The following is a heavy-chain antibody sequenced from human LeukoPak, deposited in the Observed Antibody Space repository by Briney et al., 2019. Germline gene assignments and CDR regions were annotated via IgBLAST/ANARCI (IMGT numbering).Heavy chain of an antibody. CDR3: ARIPRITMIVVGYYFDY. Sequence: PGGSLRLSCAATGFTFSSYAMSWVRQAPGKGLEWVSAISGSGGSTYYADSVKGRFTISRDNSKNTLYLQMNSLRAEDTAVYYCARIPRITMIVVGYYFDYWGQGTLVTVSS. V-gene: IGHV3-23*01. CDR1: GFTFSSYA. D-gene: IGHD3-22*01. CDR2: ISGSGGST. J-gene: IGHJ4*02.